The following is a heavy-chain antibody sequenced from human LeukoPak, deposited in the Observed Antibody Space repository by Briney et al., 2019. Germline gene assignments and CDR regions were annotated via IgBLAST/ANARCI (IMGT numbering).Heavy chain of an antibody. CDR2: IIPIFGTA. D-gene: IGHD1-26*01. J-gene: IGHJ4*02. CDR3: AREQGEVGAYYFDY. CDR1: GGTFSSYA. Sequence: SVKVSCKAFGGTFSSYAISWVRQAPGQGLEWMGGIIPIFGTANYAQKFQGRVTITTDESTSTAYMELSSLRSEDTAVYYCAREQGEVGAYYFDYWGQGTLVTVSS. V-gene: IGHV1-69*05.